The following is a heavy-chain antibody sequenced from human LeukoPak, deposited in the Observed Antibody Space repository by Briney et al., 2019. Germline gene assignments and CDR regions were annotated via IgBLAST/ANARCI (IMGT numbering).Heavy chain of an antibody. CDR3: AFSLGDYYDSSGPENDAFDI. D-gene: IGHD3-22*01. J-gene: IGHJ3*02. CDR2: IYPGDSDT. Sequence: PGESLKISCTASGYSFTTYWIGWVRQMPGEGLEWMGIIYPGDSDTRYSPSFQGQVTLSADKSINTAYLQWSSLKASDTAMYYCAFSLGDYYDSSGPENDAFDIWGQGTMVTVSS. CDR1: GYSFTTYW. V-gene: IGHV5-51*01.